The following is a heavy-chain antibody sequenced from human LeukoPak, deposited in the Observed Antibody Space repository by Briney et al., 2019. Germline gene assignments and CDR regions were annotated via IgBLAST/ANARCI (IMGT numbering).Heavy chain of an antibody. V-gene: IGHV3-33*06. J-gene: IGHJ4*02. CDR1: GFTFSSYG. D-gene: IGHD5-24*01. Sequence: GRSLRLSCAASGFTFSSYGMHWVRQAPGKGLEWVAVIWYDGSNKYYADSVKGRFTISRDNSKNTLYLQMNSLRAEDTAVYYCAKGAEIATIYFDYWGQGTLVTVSS. CDR3: AKGAEIATIYFDY. CDR2: IWYDGSNK.